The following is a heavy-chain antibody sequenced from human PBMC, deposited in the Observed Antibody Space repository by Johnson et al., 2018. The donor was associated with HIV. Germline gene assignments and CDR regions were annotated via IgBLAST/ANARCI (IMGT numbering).Heavy chain of an antibody. J-gene: IGHJ3*02. CDR1: GFTFSSYG. CDR3: AMGTGDQDAFDI. D-gene: IGHD3/OR15-3a*01. Sequence: QVQLVESGGGVVQPGRSLRLSCAASGFTFSSYGMHWVRQAPGKGLEWVAVISYDGSNKYYADSVKGRFTISRDNSKNTLYLQMNSLRAEDTAVYYCAMGTGDQDAFDIWGQGTMVTVSS. CDR2: ISYDGSNK. V-gene: IGHV3-30*03.